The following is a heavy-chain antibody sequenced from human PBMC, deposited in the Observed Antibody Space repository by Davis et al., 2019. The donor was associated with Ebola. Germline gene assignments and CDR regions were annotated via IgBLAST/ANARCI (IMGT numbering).Heavy chain of an antibody. CDR1: GFTFSSYS. J-gene: IGHJ4*02. D-gene: IGHD6-13*01. V-gene: IGHV3-21*01. Sequence: GESLKISCAASGFTFSSYSMNWVRQAPGKGLEWVSSISSSSSYIYYADSVKGRFTISRDNAKNSLYLQMNSLRAEDTAVYYCAREGIAAAGPGNLDYWGQGTLVTVSS. CDR3: AREGIAAAGPGNLDY. CDR2: ISSSSSYI.